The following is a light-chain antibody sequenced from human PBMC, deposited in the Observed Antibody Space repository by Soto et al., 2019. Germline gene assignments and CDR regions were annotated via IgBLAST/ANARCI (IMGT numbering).Light chain of an antibody. V-gene: IGKV3-20*01. CDR2: GAS. J-gene: IGKJ1*01. CDR3: QQYGSSGT. CDR1: QSVSSSY. Sequence: EIVLTQSPGTLSFSPGERATLSCRASQSVSSSYLAWYQQKPGQAPRLLIHGASTRATGIADRFSGSGSGTDFTLTISRLEPEDFAVYYCQQYGSSGTFGQGTKVDIK.